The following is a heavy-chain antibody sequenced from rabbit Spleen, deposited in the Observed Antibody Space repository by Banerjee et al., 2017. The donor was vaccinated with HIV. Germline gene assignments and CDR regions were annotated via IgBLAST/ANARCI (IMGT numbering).Heavy chain of an antibody. V-gene: IGHV1S40*01. Sequence: QSLEESGGDLVKPEGSLTLTCKASGFYFSSYYHMCWVRQAPGKGLEWIACIYNGDGNTFDACGTKGRFTITKTSSTTVTLQMTSLTAADTATYFCARRTTGINNGYAYFNLWGQGTLVTVS. CDR3: ARRTTGINNGYAYFNL. CDR2: IYNGDGNT. D-gene: IGHD6-1*01. J-gene: IGHJ4*01. CDR1: GFYFSSYYH.